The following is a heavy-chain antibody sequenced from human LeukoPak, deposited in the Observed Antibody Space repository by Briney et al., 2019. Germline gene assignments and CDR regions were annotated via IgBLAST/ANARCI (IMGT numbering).Heavy chain of an antibody. V-gene: IGHV3-21*01. CDR2: ISSSSSYI. J-gene: IGHJ3*02. Sequence: GGSLRLSCAASGFTFSSYSMNWVRQAPGKGLEWVSSISSSSSYIYYADSVKGRFTIPRDNAKNSLYLQVNSLRAEDTAVYYCARAYRSGENDAFDIWGQGTMVTVSS. CDR3: ARAYRSGENDAFDI. D-gene: IGHD2-15*01. CDR1: GFTFSSYS.